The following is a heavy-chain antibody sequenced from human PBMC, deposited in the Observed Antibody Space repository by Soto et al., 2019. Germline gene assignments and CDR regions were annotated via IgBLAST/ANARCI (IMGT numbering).Heavy chain of an antibody. CDR1: GFTFSSYW. J-gene: IGHJ5*02. CDR2: INSDGSST. V-gene: IGHV3-74*01. Sequence: PGGSLRLSCAASGFTFSSYWMHWVRQAPGKGLVWVSRINSDGSSTSYADSVKGRFTISRDNAKNTLYLQMNSLRAEDTAVYYCVRVWRGVAAAGILYNWFDPWGEGTLVTVSS. D-gene: IGHD6-13*01. CDR3: VRVWRGVAAAGILYNWFDP.